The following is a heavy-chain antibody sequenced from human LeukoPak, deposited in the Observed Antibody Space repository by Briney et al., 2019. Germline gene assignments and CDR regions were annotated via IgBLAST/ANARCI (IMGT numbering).Heavy chain of an antibody. CDR1: GFTFSNNL. Sequence: GGSLRLSCAASGFTFSNNLMHWVRQGPGKGLVWVSHINSGGNTIRYADSVKGRFTISRDNAKNTLYLQMNSLRDENSAVYFCARDFSGAINYWGRETQVTVSS. CDR3: ARDFSGAINY. CDR2: INSGGNTI. D-gene: IGHD3-10*01. V-gene: IGHV3-74*01. J-gene: IGHJ4*02.